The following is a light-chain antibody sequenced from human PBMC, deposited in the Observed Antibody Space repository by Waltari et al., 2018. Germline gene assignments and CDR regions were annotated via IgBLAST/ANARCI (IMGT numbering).Light chain of an antibody. CDR2: RAS. CDR3: QLYNSYVMYT. J-gene: IGKJ2*01. CDR1: QSISTW. V-gene: IGKV1-5*03. Sequence: DIQMSQSPSTLSASVGDRVTITCRASQSISTWLAWYQQKPGKAPKLLISRASTLESGVPSRVAGSGSGTEFTLTISSLQPDDFGTYYCQLYNSYVMYTFGQGTKLDIK.